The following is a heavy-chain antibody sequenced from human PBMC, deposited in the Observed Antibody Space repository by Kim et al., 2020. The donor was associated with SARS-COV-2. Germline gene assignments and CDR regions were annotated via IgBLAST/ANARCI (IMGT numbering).Heavy chain of an antibody. D-gene: IGHD5-18*01. V-gene: IGHV3-21*01. Sequence: YADSVKGRFTISRDNAKNSLYLQMNSLGAEDTAVYYCARSLGIQLWLFDYWGQGTLVTVSS. CDR3: ARSLGIQLWLFDY. J-gene: IGHJ4*02.